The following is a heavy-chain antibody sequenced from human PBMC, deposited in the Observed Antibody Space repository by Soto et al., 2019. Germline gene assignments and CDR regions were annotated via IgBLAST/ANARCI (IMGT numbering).Heavy chain of an antibody. CDR1: GYTFTSYD. CDR3: ATDHRRDSYDSSGPYDAFDI. Sequence: ASVKVSCKASGYTFTSYDINWVRQATGQGLEWMGWMNPNSGNTAYSQKFQGRVTITRDTSASTAYMQLSSLRSEDTAVYYCATDHRRDSYDSSGPYDAFDIWGQGTMVTV. V-gene: IGHV1-8*01. D-gene: IGHD3-22*01. J-gene: IGHJ3*02. CDR2: MNPNSGNT.